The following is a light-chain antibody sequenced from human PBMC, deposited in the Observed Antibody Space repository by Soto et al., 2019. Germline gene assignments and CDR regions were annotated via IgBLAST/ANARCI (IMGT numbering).Light chain of an antibody. V-gene: IGKV4-1*01. J-gene: IGKJ2*02. CDR2: WAS. CDR3: QHYYITDPWT. CDR1: QSVFYSSNNKNY. Sequence: DIVMTQSPDSLAVSLGERATISCKSSQSVFYSSNNKNYLAWYQQKPGQPPRLLIYWASTRDSGVPDRFSGSGSGTDFTLTISSLQAEDVAVYYCQHYYITDPWTSGQGTKPEIK.